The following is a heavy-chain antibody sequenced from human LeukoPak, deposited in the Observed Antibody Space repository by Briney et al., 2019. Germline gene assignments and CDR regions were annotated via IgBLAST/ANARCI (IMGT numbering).Heavy chain of an antibody. Sequence: PGGSLRLSCAASGFTFSSYSMNWVRQAPGKGLEWVSSISSSSSYIYYADSVKGRFTISRDSAKNSLYLQMNSLRAEDTAVYYCARLSRGSGRDAFDIWGQGTMVTVSS. CDR2: ISSSSSYI. J-gene: IGHJ3*02. CDR1: GFTFSSYS. CDR3: ARLSRGSGRDAFDI. D-gene: IGHD3-10*01. V-gene: IGHV3-21*01.